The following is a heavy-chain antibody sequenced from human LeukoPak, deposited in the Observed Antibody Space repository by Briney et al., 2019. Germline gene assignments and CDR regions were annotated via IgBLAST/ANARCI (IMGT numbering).Heavy chain of an antibody. CDR2: IYYSGGT. Sequence: SETLSLTCTVSGGSVSSDSYYWTWIRQPPGKGLESIGYIYYSGGTNYNPSLKSRLTISLDTSKNQFSLKVNSVTTADTAVYYCARAAVAGDFFDYWGQGTLVTVSS. CDR1: GGSVSSDSYY. J-gene: IGHJ4*02. D-gene: IGHD6-19*01. CDR3: ARAAVAGDFFDY. V-gene: IGHV4-61*01.